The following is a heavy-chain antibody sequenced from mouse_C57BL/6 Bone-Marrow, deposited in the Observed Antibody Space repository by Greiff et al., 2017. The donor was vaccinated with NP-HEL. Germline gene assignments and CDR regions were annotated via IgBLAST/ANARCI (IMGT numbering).Heavy chain of an antibody. CDR2: ISYDGSN. V-gene: IGHV3-6*01. J-gene: IGHJ3*01. D-gene: IGHD2-4*01. CDR3: ARGDYDEGPWFAY. CDR1: GYSITSGYY. Sequence: EVKLQESGPGLVKPSQSLSLTCSVTGYSITSGYYWNWIRQFPGNKLEWMGYISYDGSNNYNPSLKNRISITRDTSKNQFFLKLNSVTTEDTATYYCARGDYDEGPWFAYWGQGTLVTVSA.